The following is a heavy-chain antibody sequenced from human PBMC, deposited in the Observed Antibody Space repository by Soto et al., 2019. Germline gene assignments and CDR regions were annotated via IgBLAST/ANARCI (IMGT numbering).Heavy chain of an antibody. CDR1: GFTFSSYG. J-gene: IGHJ4*02. CDR3: ARDPGPNWNYSHFDY. D-gene: IGHD1-7*01. Sequence: GGSLRLSCAASGFTFSSYGMHWVRQAPGKGLEWVAVIWYDGSNKYYADSVKGRFTISRDNSKNTLYLQMNSLRAEDTAVYYCARDPGPNWNYSHFDYWGQGTLVTVSS. CDR2: IWYDGSNK. V-gene: IGHV3-33*01.